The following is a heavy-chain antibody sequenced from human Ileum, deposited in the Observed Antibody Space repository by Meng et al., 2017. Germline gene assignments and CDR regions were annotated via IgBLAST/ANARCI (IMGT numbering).Heavy chain of an antibody. CDR2: IKSKTDGDTT. Sequence: GESLKISCATSEFTFSDAWMSWVRQAPGKGLEWVGRIKSKTDGDTTDYAAPVKGRFTISRDDSKNTLYLQMNSLKTEDTAVYYCTTGYNSGYYEYYFDYWVQGTLVTVSS. D-gene: IGHD6-19*01. J-gene: IGHJ4*02. V-gene: IGHV3-15*01. CDR1: EFTFSDAW. CDR3: TTGYNSGYYEYYFDY.